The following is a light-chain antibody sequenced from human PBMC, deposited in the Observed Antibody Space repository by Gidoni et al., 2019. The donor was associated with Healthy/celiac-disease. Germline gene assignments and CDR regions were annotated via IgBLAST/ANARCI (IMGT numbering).Light chain of an antibody. CDR2: QDS. CDR1: KLGDKY. V-gene: IGLV3-1*01. J-gene: IGLJ2*01. CDR3: QAWDSSTHVV. Sequence: SYELTQPPSLSGSPGQTASITCSGDKLGDKYACWYQQKPGQSPVLVIYQDSKRPSGIPERFSGSNSGNTATLTISGTQAMDEADYYCQAWDSSTHVVFGGGTKLTVL.